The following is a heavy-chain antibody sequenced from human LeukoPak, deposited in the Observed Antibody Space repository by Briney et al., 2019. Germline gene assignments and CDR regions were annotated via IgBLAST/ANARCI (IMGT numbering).Heavy chain of an antibody. V-gene: IGHV3-23*01. Sequence: SGGSLRLSCAASGFTFSSYAMSWVGQAPGKGLEWVSTITSTGSSTDYADSVKGRFTISRDNSKNTLYLQMNRLRAEDTAVYYCAKGLVVVAGSLDYWGQGTLVTVSS. CDR1: GFTFSSYA. J-gene: IGHJ4*02. CDR2: ITSTGSST. CDR3: AKGLVVVAGSLDY. D-gene: IGHD2-15*01.